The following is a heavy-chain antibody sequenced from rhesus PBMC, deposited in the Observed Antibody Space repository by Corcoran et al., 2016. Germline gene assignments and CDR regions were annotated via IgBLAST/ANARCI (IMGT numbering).Heavy chain of an antibody. CDR3: ARDGGSWKGYFDY. V-gene: IGHV4-76*01. CDR1: GYSISSGYD. D-gene: IGHD6-25*01. J-gene: IGHJ4*01. Sequence: QVQLQESGPGVVKPSETLSLTCAVSGYSISSGYDWSWIRQPPGKGLEWIGYIYGSSGSTNYNPSLKNRGTISKETSKNQFSLKLSSVTAADTAVYYCARDGGSWKGYFDYWGQGVLVTVSS. CDR2: IYGSSGST.